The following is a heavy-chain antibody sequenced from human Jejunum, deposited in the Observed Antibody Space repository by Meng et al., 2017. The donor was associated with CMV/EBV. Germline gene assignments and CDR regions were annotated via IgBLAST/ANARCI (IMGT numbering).Heavy chain of an antibody. V-gene: IGHV3-7*01. D-gene: IGHD3-10*01. CDR1: GFILENYW. J-gene: IGHJ4*02. Sequence: SCAASGFILENYWRGWVSQAPGKGLEWVANINQDGSSKDYVASVKGRFAISRDNANNLLHLQMNNLRAEDTAVYYCGGPPLSGGGQGTLVTVSS. CDR2: INQDGSSK. CDR3: GGPPLSG.